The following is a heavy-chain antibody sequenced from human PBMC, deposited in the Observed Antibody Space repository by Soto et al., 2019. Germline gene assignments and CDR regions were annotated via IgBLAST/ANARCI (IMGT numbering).Heavy chain of an antibody. J-gene: IGHJ6*02. D-gene: IGHD3-10*01. CDR2: IYYSGST. CDR1: GGSISCSSCY. Sequence: SETLSLTCSVSGGSISCSSCYWGWIRQPPGKGLEWIGSIYYSGSTYYNPSLKSRITISVDTSKNQFSLKLSSVTAADTAVYYCAGQPTAGSYYDLGSYYYYYAMDVWGQGTTVTVSS. CDR3: AGQPTAGSYYDLGSYYYYYAMDV. V-gene: IGHV4-39*01.